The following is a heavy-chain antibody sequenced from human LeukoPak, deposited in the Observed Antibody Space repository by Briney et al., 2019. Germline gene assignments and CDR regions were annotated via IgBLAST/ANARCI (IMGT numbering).Heavy chain of an antibody. Sequence: GGSLRLSCAASGFTVSSNYMSWVRQAPGKGLEWVSVIYSGGSTYYADSVKGRFTISRDNSKNTLYLQMNSLRAEDTAVYYCARETKSGYLDYWGQGTLVTVSS. V-gene: IGHV3-53*01. D-gene: IGHD3-22*01. CDR2: IYSGGST. CDR1: GFTVSSNY. CDR3: ARETKSGYLDY. J-gene: IGHJ4*02.